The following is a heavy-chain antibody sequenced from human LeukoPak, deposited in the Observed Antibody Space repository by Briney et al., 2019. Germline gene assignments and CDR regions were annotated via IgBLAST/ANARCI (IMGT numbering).Heavy chain of an antibody. D-gene: IGHD4-17*01. Sequence: ASVKVSCKASGYTFVNHYIHWVRRAPGQGLEWMGTINPSGGGTTYVQKFQGRVTVTRDTSTSTVYMELSTLRSEDTAAYHCARLPYASPVTTGWFDPWGQGPLLPASS. CDR3: ARLPYASPVTTGWFDP. CDR2: INPSGGGT. J-gene: IGHJ5*02. V-gene: IGHV1-46*01. CDR1: GYTFVNHY.